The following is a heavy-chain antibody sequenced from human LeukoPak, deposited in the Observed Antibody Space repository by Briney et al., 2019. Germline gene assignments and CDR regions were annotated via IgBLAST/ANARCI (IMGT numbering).Heavy chain of an antibody. CDR1: GFTFSSYG. D-gene: IGHD5-18*01. Sequence: GGSLRLSCAASGFTFSSYGMHWVRQAPGKGLEWVAVISYDGSNKYYADPVKGRFTISRDNSKNTLYLQMNSLRAEDTAVYYCAKVYRQLWFHLDYWGQGTLVTVSS. CDR3: AKVYRQLWFHLDY. J-gene: IGHJ4*02. V-gene: IGHV3-30*18. CDR2: ISYDGSNK.